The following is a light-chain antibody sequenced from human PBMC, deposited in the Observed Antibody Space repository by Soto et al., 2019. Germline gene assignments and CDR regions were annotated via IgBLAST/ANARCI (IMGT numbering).Light chain of an antibody. CDR3: QQYYTYPWT. CDR1: QGISSY. CDR2: AAS. J-gene: IGKJ1*01. Sequence: AIRMTQSPSSFSASTGDRLTITCRASQGISSYLAWYQQKPGKAPKLLIYAASTLQTGVPSRFCGSGSGTDFTLTISCLQSEDFATYYCQQYYTYPWTFGQGTKVEIK. V-gene: IGKV1-8*01.